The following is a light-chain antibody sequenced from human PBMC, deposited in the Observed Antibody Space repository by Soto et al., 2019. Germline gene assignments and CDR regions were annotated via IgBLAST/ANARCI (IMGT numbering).Light chain of an antibody. V-gene: IGKV4-1*01. CDR3: QQYYAVPWT. CDR1: QSVLYSSNNKNY. J-gene: IGKJ1*01. Sequence: DIVMTQSPASLAVSLGERATINCKSSQSVLYSSNNKNYLTWYQQKPGRPPKLLIYWASTRESGVPDRFSGSGSGTDFTLTISSLQAEDVAVYYCQQYYAVPWTFGQGTRVEIK. CDR2: WAS.